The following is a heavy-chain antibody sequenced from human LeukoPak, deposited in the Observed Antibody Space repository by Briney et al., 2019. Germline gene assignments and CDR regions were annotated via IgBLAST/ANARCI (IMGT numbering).Heavy chain of an antibody. CDR2: TYYRSEWYN. V-gene: IGHV6-1*01. Sequence: SQTLSLTCAIFGDSVSSNSAAWNWVRQSPSRGLEWLGKTYYRSEWYNDYAASVKSRITINPDTSKNQFSLQLNSVTPEDTAVYYCARGDRITIFGVVITSYFDYWGQGTLVTVSS. CDR3: ARGDRITIFGVVITSYFDY. J-gene: IGHJ4*02. D-gene: IGHD3-3*01. CDR1: GDSVSSNSAA.